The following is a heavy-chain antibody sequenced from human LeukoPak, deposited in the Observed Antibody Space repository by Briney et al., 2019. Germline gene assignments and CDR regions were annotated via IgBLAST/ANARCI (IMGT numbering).Heavy chain of an antibody. J-gene: IGHJ4*02. CDR2: IYYSGNT. D-gene: IGHD6-19*01. Sequence: SETLSLTCTVSGGSIISYYWSWIRQPPGKGLEWIGYIYYSGNTNYNPSLKSRVTISLDTSKNQFSLKLSSVTAADTAVYYCARDYSGWAYYFDYWGQGTLVTVSS. CDR3: ARDYSGWAYYFDY. CDR1: GGSIISYY. V-gene: IGHV4-59*01.